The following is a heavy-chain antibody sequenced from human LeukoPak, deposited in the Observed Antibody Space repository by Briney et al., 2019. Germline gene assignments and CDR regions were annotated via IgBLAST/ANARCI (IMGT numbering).Heavy chain of an antibody. J-gene: IGHJ4*02. CDR3: ARYYYDSSGYYYLDY. Sequence: GESLKISCKGSGYSFPTYWIGWVRQMPGKGLEWMGIIYPGDSDTRYSPSFQGQVTISADKSISTAYLQWSSLKASDTAMYYCARYYYDSSGYYYLDYWGQGTLVTVSS. D-gene: IGHD3-22*01. CDR2: IYPGDSDT. V-gene: IGHV5-51*01. CDR1: GYSFPTYW.